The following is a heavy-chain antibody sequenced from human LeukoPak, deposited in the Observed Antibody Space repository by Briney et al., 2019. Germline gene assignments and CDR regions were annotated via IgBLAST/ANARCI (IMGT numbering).Heavy chain of an antibody. CDR1: GGTFSSYA. CDR3: ARDSSAWYGVLDY. J-gene: IGHJ4*02. Sequence: SVKVSCKASGGTFSSYAISWVRQAPGQGLEWMGRIIPIFGTANYAQKFQGRVTITTDESTSTAYMELRSLRSDDTAVYYCARDSSAWYGVLDYWGQGTLVTVSS. V-gene: IGHV1-69*05. CDR2: IIPIFGTA. D-gene: IGHD6-19*01.